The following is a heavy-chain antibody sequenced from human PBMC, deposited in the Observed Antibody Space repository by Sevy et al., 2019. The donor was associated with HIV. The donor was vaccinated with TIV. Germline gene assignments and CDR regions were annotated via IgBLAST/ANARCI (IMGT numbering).Heavy chain of an antibody. CDR2: ISSSSSTI. D-gene: IGHD3-22*01. J-gene: IGHJ4*02. V-gene: IGHV3-48*02. CDR1: GFTFSSYS. CDR3: ARERKIYDSSGYYFHFDY. Sequence: GGSLRLSCAASGFTFSSYSMNWVRQAPGKGLEWVSCISSSSSTIYYADSVKGRFTISRDNAKNSLYLQMNSLRDEDTAVYYCARERKIYDSSGYYFHFDYWGQGTLVTVSS.